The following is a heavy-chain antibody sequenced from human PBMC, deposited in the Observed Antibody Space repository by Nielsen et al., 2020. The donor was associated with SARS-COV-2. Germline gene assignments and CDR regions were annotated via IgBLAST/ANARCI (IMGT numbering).Heavy chain of an antibody. CDR2: TYPGDSDT. CDR1: GYSFTSYW. D-gene: IGHD2-21*02. V-gene: IGHV5-51*01. J-gene: IGHJ4*02. Sequence: GGSLRLSCKGSGYSFTSYWIGWVRQMPGKGLEWMGITYPGDSDTRYSPSFQGQVTISADKSISTAYLQWSSLKASDTAMYYCARHECPGNGGGDCLLSCWGQGTLVTVSS. CDR3: ARHECPGNGGGDCLLSC.